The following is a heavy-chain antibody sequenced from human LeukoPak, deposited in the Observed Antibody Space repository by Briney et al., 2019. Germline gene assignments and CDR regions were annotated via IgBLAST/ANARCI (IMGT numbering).Heavy chain of an antibody. Sequence: GRSLRLSCAPSGFTFDDYAMHWVRQAPGEGLEWVSGVTWNSDTIGYADSVMGRFTISRDNAKNSLYLQMNNLRAEDTALYYCTKDISVGATPYYFDYWGQGTLVTVSS. CDR1: GFTFDDYA. CDR2: VTWNSDTI. V-gene: IGHV3-9*01. D-gene: IGHD1-26*01. CDR3: TKDISVGATPYYFDY. J-gene: IGHJ4*02.